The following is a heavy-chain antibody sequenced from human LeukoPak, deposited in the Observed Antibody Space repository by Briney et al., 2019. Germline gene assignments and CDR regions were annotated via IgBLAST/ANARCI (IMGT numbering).Heavy chain of an antibody. Sequence: AASVKVSCKASGGTFSSYAISWVRQAPGQGLEWMGGIIPIFGTAKYAQNLQGRVTMTTDTSTTTAYMELRSLRSDDTAVYYCARDGLGSWGSYRELDFWGQGTLVTVSS. CDR3: ARDGLGSWGSYRELDF. D-gene: IGHD3-16*02. V-gene: IGHV1-69*05. CDR1: GGTFSSYA. CDR2: IIPIFGTA. J-gene: IGHJ4*02.